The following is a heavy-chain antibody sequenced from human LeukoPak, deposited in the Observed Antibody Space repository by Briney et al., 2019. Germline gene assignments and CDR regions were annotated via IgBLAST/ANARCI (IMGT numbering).Heavy chain of an antibody. J-gene: IGHJ4*02. Sequence: ASVKGSCKASGYTFTGYYMHWVRQAPGQGLEWMGWINPNSGGTNYAQKFQGRVTMTRDTSISTAYMELSRLRSDDTAVYYCARDPGYSNYAATFDYWGQGTLVTVSS. CDR3: ARDPGYSNYAATFDY. D-gene: IGHD4-11*01. CDR1: GYTFTGYY. CDR2: INPNSGGT. V-gene: IGHV1-2*02.